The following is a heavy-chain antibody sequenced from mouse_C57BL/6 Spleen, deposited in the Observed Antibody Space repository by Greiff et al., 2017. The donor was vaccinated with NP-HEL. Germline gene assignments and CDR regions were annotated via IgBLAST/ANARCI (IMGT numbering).Heavy chain of an antibody. CDR2: IYPSDSET. D-gene: IGHD1-1*01. Sequence: QVQLQQPGAELVRPGSSVKLSCKASGFTFTSYWMDWVQQRPGQGLEWIGNIYPSDSETHYKQKFKDKATLTVDKSSSTAYMQLSSLTSEDSAVYDCAREGGYYGSSYFDYWGQGTTLTVSS. J-gene: IGHJ2*01. CDR1: GFTFTSYW. V-gene: IGHV1-61*01. CDR3: AREGGYYGSSYFDY.